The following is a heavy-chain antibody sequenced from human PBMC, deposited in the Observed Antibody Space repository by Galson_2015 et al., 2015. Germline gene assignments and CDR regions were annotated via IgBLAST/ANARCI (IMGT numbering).Heavy chain of an antibody. Sequence: SVKVSCKASGYTFTSYYMHWVRQAPGQGLEWMGIINPSGGSTSYAQKFQGRVTMTRDTSTSTVHMELSSLRSEDTAVYYCARDLSTMIVVVTPYYWGQGTLVTVSS. J-gene: IGHJ4*02. V-gene: IGHV1-46*01. CDR2: INPSGGST. D-gene: IGHD3-22*01. CDR3: ARDLSTMIVVVTPYY. CDR1: GYTFTSYY.